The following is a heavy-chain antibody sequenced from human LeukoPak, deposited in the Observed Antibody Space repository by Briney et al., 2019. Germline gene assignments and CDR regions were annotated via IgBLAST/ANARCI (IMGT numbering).Heavy chain of an antibody. J-gene: IGHJ4*02. CDR2: IYYSGST. V-gene: IGHV4-30-4*01. CDR1: GGSISSGDYY. CDR3: ARDLLNEGNHLDY. D-gene: IGHD4-23*01. Sequence: TSSETLSLTCTVSGGSISSGDYYWSWIRQPPGKGLEWIGYIYYSGSTYYNPSLRSRVTISVDTSKNQFSLKLSSVTAADTAVCYCARDLLNEGNHLDYWGQGTLVTVPS.